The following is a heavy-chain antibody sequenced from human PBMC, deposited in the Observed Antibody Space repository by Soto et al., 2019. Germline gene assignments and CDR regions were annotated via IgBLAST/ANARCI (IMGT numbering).Heavy chain of an antibody. V-gene: IGHV4-30-2*01. CDR1: GGSISSGGLT. D-gene: IGHD3-3*01. Sequence: PSETLSLTCAVSGGSISSGGLTWSWIRQPPGKGLEWTGCSYHSGSSYYNPSLRRRVTTSVDRSKNQFSQKLSSVTAADTAVYYCGRAEYCDFRIGIDPWGQGTLVTVSS. CDR3: GRAEYCDFRIGIDP. J-gene: IGHJ5*02. CDR2: SYHSGSS.